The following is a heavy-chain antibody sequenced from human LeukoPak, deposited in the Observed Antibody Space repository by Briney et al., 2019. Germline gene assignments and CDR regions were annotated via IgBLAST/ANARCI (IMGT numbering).Heavy chain of an antibody. V-gene: IGHV4-61*02. Sequence: SQTPSLTCTVSGGSISSGSYYWSWIRQPAGKGLEWIGRIYTSGSTNYNPSLKSRVTISVDTSKNQFSLKLGSVTAADTAVYYCARVWYSSYHNAFDIWGQGTMVTVSS. J-gene: IGHJ3*02. CDR2: IYTSGST. D-gene: IGHD6-19*01. CDR1: GGSISSGSYY. CDR3: ARVWYSSYHNAFDI.